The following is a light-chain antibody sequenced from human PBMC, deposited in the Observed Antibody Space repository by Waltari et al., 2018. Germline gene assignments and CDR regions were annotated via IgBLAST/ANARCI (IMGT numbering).Light chain of an antibody. Sequence: QSALTQPASVSGSPGQSITISCTGTNSYVGTYNSVSWYQQHPGKAPKLIIYDVNKRPSGVSNRFSGSKSGNTASLTISGLQAEDEADFYCSSYTTSSAVIFGGGTKLTVL. V-gene: IGLV2-14*01. CDR2: DVN. CDR3: SSYTTSSAVI. CDR1: NSYVGTYNS. J-gene: IGLJ2*01.